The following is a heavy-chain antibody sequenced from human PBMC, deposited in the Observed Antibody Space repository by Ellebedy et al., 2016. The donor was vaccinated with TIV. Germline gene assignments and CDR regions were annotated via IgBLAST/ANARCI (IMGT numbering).Heavy chain of an antibody. CDR1: GYTFTGYF. D-gene: IGHD1-1*01. V-gene: IGHV1-2*02. Sequence: ASVKVSCXASGYTFTGYFIHWVRQAPGQGLEWVGWINPNTGGSFYIDKFRGRVSLTRDTSRNTVFLEVHGLTSDDTAVYYCAAGTNGTTGWFGPWGQGTLVSVSS. CDR3: AAGTNGTTGWFGP. CDR2: INPNTGGS. J-gene: IGHJ5*02.